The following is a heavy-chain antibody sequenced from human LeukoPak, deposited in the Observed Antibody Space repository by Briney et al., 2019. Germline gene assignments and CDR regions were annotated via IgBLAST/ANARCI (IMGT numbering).Heavy chain of an antibody. CDR1: GGSISNTYY. Sequence: PSETLSPTCTVSGGSISNTYYWGWIRQPPGRGLEWIGIIYYSGSTYYNPSLKSRVTISVATSKNQFSLKLSSVTAADTAVYYCARQYCTSTTCWGYFDYWGQGTLVTVSS. V-gene: IGHV4-39*01. CDR2: IYYSGST. D-gene: IGHD2-2*01. J-gene: IGHJ4*02. CDR3: ARQYCTSTTCWGYFDY.